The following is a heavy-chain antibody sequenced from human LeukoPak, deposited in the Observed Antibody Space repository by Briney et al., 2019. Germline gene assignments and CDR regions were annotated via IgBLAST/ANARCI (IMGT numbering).Heavy chain of an antibody. J-gene: IGHJ6*01. D-gene: IGHD3-16*01. Sequence: GASVKVSCKASGYTFTSYGISWVRQAPGQGLEWMGWINAGNGNTKYSQKFQGRVTITRDTSASTAYMELSSLRSEDTAVYYCARDLFRYVSSLCYWGQGTTVTVSS. V-gene: IGHV1-3*01. CDR1: GYTFTSYG. CDR2: INAGNGNT. CDR3: ARDLFRYVSSLCY.